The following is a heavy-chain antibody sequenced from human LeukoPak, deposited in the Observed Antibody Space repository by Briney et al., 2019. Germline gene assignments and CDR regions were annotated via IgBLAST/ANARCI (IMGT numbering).Heavy chain of an antibody. CDR1: GFTFSSYA. CDR3: ARADCSGSTCYLRRSWFDP. D-gene: IGHD2-2*01. J-gene: IGHJ5*02. Sequence: PGGSLRLSCAASGFTFSSYAMSWVRQAPGKGLEWVSGISGSGGSTYYADSVKGRFTISRDNSKNTLYLQMNSLRVEDTAVYYCARADCSGSTCYLRRSWFDPWGQGTLVTVSS. CDR2: ISGSGGST. V-gene: IGHV3-23*01.